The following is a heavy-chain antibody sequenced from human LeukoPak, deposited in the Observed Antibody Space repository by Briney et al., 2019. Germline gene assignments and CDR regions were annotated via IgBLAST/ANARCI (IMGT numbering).Heavy chain of an antibody. D-gene: IGHD5-18*01. CDR1: GFSISIYA. CDR2: IFQGGGEI. V-gene: IGHV3-23*01. CDR3: ATYRQVLLPFES. J-gene: IGHJ4*02. Sequence: GGSLRLSCAASGFSISIYAMTWVRRAPGKGLEWVSSIFQGGGEIHYADSVRGRFTISRDNSKSTLFLQMNSLRVEDTAIYYCATYRQVLLPFESWGQGTLVTVSS.